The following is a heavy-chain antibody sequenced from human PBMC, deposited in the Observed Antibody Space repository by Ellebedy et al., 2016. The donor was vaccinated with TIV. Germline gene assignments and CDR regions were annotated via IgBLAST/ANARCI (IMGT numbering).Heavy chain of an antibody. Sequence: GESLKISCAASGFPFSDYSMNWLRQAPGKGPEWVSYITNTGATIHYADSVKGRFTISRDNTKNSIYLQMNSLRDDDTAVYYCGRGIGYSSGDWGQGTLVTVSS. CDR2: ITNTGATI. V-gene: IGHV3-48*02. D-gene: IGHD6-19*01. CDR3: GRGIGYSSGD. CDR1: GFPFSDYS. J-gene: IGHJ4*02.